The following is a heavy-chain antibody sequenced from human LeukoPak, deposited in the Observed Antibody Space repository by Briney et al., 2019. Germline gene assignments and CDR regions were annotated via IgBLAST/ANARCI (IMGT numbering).Heavy chain of an antibody. J-gene: IGHJ4*02. V-gene: IGHV3-21*01. Sequence: GGSLTLSCAASGFTFHTFTMNWVRQAPGKGLEWVSAIRSSSSSIYYADSVKGRFTISRDNYKNSLYLQMNSLTAEDTAVYYCARAGSVTSPVDYWGRGTLVFVSS. CDR3: ARAGSVTSPVDY. D-gene: IGHD2-21*02. CDR2: IRSSSSSI. CDR1: GFTFHTFT.